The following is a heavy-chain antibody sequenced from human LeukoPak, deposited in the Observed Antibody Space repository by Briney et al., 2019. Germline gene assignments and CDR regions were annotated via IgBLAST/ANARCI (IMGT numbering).Heavy chain of an antibody. D-gene: IGHD5-18*01. V-gene: IGHV3-23*01. CDR3: ATYRQVLLPFES. Sequence: GGSLRLSCAASGFTFSSYNMNWVRQAPGKGLEWVSSISGNTGNTYYADSVKGRFTVSRDNSKNTLYLQMNSLRAEDTAIYYCATYRQVLLPFESWGQGTLVTVSS. CDR2: ISGNTGNT. J-gene: IGHJ4*02. CDR1: GFTFSSYN.